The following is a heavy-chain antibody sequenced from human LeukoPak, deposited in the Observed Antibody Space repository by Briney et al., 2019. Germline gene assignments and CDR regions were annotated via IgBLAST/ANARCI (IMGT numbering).Heavy chain of an antibody. D-gene: IGHD3-10*01. V-gene: IGHV5-51*01. CDR1: EYSFSNYW. J-gene: IGHJ4*02. CDR2: IYPGDSDT. CDR3: ARRDRGHYFG. Sequence: GESLKISCKGSEYSFSNYWIAWVRQMPGKGLEWMGMIYPGDSDTRYSPSSRGQVTISADKSISTAYLQWSSLKASDTAMYYCARRDRGHYFGWGQGTLVTVSS.